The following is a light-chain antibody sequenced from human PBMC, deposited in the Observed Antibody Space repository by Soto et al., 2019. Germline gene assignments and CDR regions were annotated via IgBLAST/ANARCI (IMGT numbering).Light chain of an antibody. CDR2: GAS. Sequence: EIVLTQSPATLSLSPGERATLSCRSSQSVSSYSAWYQQKPGQAPRLLIYGASNRATGIPARFSGSGSGTDFTLTISSLEPEDFAVYYCQQYANSPFTFGQGTKVEI. V-gene: IGKV3-11*01. CDR1: QSVSSY. CDR3: QQYANSPFT. J-gene: IGKJ2*01.